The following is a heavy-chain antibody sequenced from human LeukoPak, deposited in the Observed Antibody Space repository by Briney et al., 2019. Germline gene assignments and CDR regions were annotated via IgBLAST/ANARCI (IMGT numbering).Heavy chain of an antibody. D-gene: IGHD2-8*01. Sequence: SETLSLPCAVYGVSFSGYYGRWIRQSPGKGLECIGEINHSGGTKYNPSLKGRVIISVDTSKDQFSLHLTSVTAADTAVYYCARIRCAHTSGICYNHWGQGTLVTVSS. V-gene: IGHV4-34*01. CDR1: GVSFSGYY. CDR3: ARIRCAHTSGICYNH. J-gene: IGHJ4*02. CDR2: INHSGGT.